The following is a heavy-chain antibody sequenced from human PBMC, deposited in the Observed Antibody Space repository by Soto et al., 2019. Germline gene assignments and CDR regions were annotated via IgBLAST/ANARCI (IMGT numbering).Heavy chain of an antibody. J-gene: IGHJ6*03. CDR3: ARSSSSYYYYYYMDV. CDR1: GGSISSGGYY. D-gene: IGHD2-2*01. CDR2: IYYSGST. Sequence: SETLSLTCTVSGGSISSGGYYWSWIRQHPGKGLEWIGYIYYSGSTYYNPSLKSRVTISVDTSKNQFSLKLSSVSAADTAVYYCARSSSSYYYYYYMDVWGKGTTVTVSS. V-gene: IGHV4-31*03.